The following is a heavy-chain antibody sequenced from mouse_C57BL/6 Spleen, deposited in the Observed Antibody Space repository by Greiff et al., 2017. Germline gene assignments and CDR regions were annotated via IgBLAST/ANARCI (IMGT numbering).Heavy chain of an antibody. CDR1: GYAFSSSW. CDR3: ARQDSSGYRAMDY. V-gene: IGHV1-82*01. Sequence: VQRVESGPELVKPGASVKISCKASGYAFSSSWMNWVKQRPGKGLEWIGRIYPGDGDTNYNGKVKGKGTLTADKSSSTAYMQLSSLTSEDSAVYFCARQDSSGYRAMDYGGQGTSVTVSS. D-gene: IGHD3-2*02. CDR2: IYPGDGDT. J-gene: IGHJ4*01.